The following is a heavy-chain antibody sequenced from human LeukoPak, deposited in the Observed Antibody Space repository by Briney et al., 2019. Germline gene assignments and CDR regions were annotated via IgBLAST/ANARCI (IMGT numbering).Heavy chain of an antibody. V-gene: IGHV3-30*02. Sequence: GGSLRLSCAASGFTFSSYGMPWVRQAPGKGLEWVAFIRYDGSNKYYADSVKGRFTISRDNSKNTLYLQMNSLRAEDTAVYYCAKDSISRGWIDAFDIWGQGTMVTVSS. CDR2: IRYDGSNK. CDR1: GFTFSSYG. D-gene: IGHD6-19*01. CDR3: AKDSISRGWIDAFDI. J-gene: IGHJ3*02.